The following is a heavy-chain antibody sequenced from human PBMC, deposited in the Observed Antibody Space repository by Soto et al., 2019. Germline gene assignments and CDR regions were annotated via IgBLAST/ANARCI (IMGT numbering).Heavy chain of an antibody. V-gene: IGHV3-53*01. J-gene: IGHJ4*02. CDR1: GFTVSNNY. CDR2: IYSSGST. Sequence: PGGSLRLSCAASGFTVSNNYMTWVRQAPGKGQEWVSFIYSSGSTYYADSVKGRFTISRDNFKNTLYLQMNSLRAEATAVHYCARGDSYTQPGCDYWGLGTLGSVPS. D-gene: IGHD5-18*01. CDR3: ARGDSYTQPGCDY.